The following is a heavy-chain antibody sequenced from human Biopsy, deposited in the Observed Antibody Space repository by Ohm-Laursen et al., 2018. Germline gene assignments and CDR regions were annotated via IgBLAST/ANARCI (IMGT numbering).Heavy chain of an antibody. J-gene: IGHJ4*02. V-gene: IGHV4-31*03. CDR3: ARLGSGDYFPTFFDF. CDR1: VVSINGGRYY. D-gene: IGHD5-12*01. CDR2: IFYSAKT. Sequence: TLSLTCTVSVVSINGGRYYWNWIRHHPGKGLEWIGNIFYSAKTYYKPSLKSRVTISVDTSKNQFSLKLSSVTAADTAVYYCARLGSGDYFPTFFDFWGQGALVTVSS.